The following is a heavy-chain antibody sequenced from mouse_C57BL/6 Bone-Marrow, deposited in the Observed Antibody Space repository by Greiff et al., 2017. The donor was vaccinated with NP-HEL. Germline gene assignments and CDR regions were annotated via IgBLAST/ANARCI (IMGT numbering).Heavy chain of an antibody. CDR3: ARERYGNHVRYFEV. Sequence: VKLQQPGTELVKPGASVKLSCKASGYNITSYWMHWVKQRPGQGLEWIGNINPSNGGTNYNEKFKSKATLNVDKSSSTAYMQLSSLTSEDSAVYDSARERYGNHVRYFEVWGTGTTVTVSS. V-gene: IGHV1-53*01. D-gene: IGHD2-1*01. CDR1: GYNITSYW. J-gene: IGHJ1*03. CDR2: INPSNGGT.